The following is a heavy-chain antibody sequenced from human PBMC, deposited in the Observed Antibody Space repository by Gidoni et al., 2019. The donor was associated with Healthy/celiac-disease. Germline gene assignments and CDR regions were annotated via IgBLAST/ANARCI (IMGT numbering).Heavy chain of an antibody. CDR2: MNPNSVNT. CDR3: AREFRGVAGPGY. Sequence: QVQLVQSGAEVKKPGASVKVSCKASGYTFTSYDINWVRQATGQGLAWMGWMNPNSVNTGYAQQFQGRVTMTRNTSISTAYIELSILRSEDTAVYYCAREFRGVAGPGYWGQVTLVTVSS. D-gene: IGHD6-19*01. CDR1: GYTFTSYD. V-gene: IGHV1-8*01. J-gene: IGHJ4*02.